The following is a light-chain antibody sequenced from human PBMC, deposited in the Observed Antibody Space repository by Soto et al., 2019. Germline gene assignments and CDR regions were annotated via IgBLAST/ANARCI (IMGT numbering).Light chain of an antibody. CDR3: QQCYSTPYT. CDR2: AAS. V-gene: IGKV1-39*01. Sequence: DIQMTQSPSSLSASVGDRVTITCRASQSISSYLNWYQQKPGKAPKLLIYAASSLQSGVPSRFSGSGSGTDFTLIISSLQPEDFATYYCQQCYSTPYTFGQGTKVDIK. CDR1: QSISSY. J-gene: IGKJ2*01.